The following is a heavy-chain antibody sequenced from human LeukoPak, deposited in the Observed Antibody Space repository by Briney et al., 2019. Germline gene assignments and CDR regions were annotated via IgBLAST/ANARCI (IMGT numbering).Heavy chain of an antibody. V-gene: IGHV1-69*04. D-gene: IGHD5-12*01. CDR1: GGTFSSYA. J-gene: IGHJ6*02. CDR3: ARVPPGYSGYDFSYGMDV. CDR2: IIPILGIA. Sequence: SVKVSCTASGGTFSSYAISWVRQAPGQGLEWKGRIIPILGIANYAQKFQGRVTITADKSTSTAYMELSSLRSEDTAVYYCARVPPGYSGYDFSYGMDVWGQGTTVTVSS.